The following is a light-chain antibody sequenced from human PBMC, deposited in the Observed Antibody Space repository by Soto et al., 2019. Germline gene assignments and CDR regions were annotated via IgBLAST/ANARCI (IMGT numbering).Light chain of an antibody. J-gene: IGLJ2*01. CDR3: SSYTSGSTLVV. V-gene: IGLV2-14*01. CDR2: EVT. Sequence: QSALTQPASVSGSPGQSITISCTGSSSDVGAYNYVSWYQQHPGKAPRLMIYEVTNRPSGVSNRFSGSKSGNTASLTISGLRAEDEADYYCSSYTSGSTLVVFGGGTQLT. CDR1: SSDVGAYNY.